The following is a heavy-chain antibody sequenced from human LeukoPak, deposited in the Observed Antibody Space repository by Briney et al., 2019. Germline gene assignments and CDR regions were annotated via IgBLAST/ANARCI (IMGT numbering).Heavy chain of an antibody. V-gene: IGHV3-30*03. CDR1: GFSFISYG. J-gene: IGHJ4*02. CDR2: ISDDGRRK. CDR3: TRLRGYSYGYGDY. D-gene: IGHD5-18*01. Sequence: GGSLRFSCAASGFSFISYGMHWIRQAPGKGLEWVGVISDDGRRKDYADSVKGRFTISRDNAKNSLYLQMVSLRAEDTAVYYCTRLRGYSYGYGDYWGQGTLVTVSS.